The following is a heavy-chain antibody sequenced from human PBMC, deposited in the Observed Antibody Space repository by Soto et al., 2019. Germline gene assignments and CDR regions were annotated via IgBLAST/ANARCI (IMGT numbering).Heavy chain of an antibody. CDR3: ARGFPLWFDP. CDR2: INPNSGST. V-gene: IGHV1-18*01. J-gene: IGHJ5*02. Sequence: ASVKVSCKASGYTFTSYGISWVRQAPGQGLEWMGWINPNSGSTNYAQKFQGRVTMTRDTSASTAYMELSSLRSEDTAVYYCARGFPLWFDPWGQGTLVTVSS. D-gene: IGHD3-3*01. CDR1: GYTFTSYG.